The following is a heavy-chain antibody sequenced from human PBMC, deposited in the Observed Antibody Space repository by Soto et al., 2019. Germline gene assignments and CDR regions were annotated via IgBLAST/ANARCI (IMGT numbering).Heavy chain of an antibody. D-gene: IGHD5-18*01. J-gene: IGHJ6*02. V-gene: IGHV3-30*18. CDR3: AKDLSGYSYGYYYYGMDV. CDR1: GFTFSSYG. CDR2: ISYDGSNK. Sequence: PGGSLRLSCAASGFTFSSYGMHWVRQDPGKGLEWVAVISYDGSNKYYADSVKGRFTISRDNSKNTLYLQMNSLRAEDTAVYYCAKDLSGYSYGYYYYGMDVWGQGTTATVSS.